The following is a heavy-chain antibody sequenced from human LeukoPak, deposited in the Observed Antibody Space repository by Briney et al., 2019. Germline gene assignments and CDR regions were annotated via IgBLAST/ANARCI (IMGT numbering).Heavy chain of an antibody. V-gene: IGHV3-48*01. Sequence: GGYLRLSCAGPGFTFSSYNMNWVRQAPGKGLEWISYISSSGRTVYYAESVRGRFAISRDNARSSLYLQMAGLTAEDTAVYYCARTLDSALDVWGNGTTVTVSS. CDR1: GFTFSSYN. CDR2: ISSSGRTV. D-gene: IGHD3/OR15-3a*01. J-gene: IGHJ6*04. CDR3: ARTLDSALDV.